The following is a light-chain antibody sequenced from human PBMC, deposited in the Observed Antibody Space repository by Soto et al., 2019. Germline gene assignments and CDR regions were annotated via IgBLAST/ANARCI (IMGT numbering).Light chain of an antibody. V-gene: IGKV3-20*01. CDR3: QQYGSAWT. CDR1: QSVSSIY. J-gene: IGKJ1*01. Sequence: EIVLTQSPGTLSLSPGERATLSCRASQSVSSIYFAWYQQKPGQAPRLLIYGTSSRATGIPDRFSGSGSGTDFTLSISRLEADDFAVYCCQQYGSAWTFGQGTKVEI. CDR2: GTS.